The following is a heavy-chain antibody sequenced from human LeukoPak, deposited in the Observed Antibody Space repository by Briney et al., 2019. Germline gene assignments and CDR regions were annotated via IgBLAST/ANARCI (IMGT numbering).Heavy chain of an antibody. CDR2: ISAYNGNT. CDR1: GYTFTCYG. V-gene: IGHV1-18*01. CDR3: ARESGSSGWIPVLRSSPYYYYGMDV. D-gene: IGHD6-19*01. J-gene: IGHJ6*02. Sequence: GASVKVSCKASGYTFTCYGISWVRQAPGQGLEWMGWISAYNGNTNYAQKLQGRVTMTTDTSTSTAYMELRSLRSDDTAVYYCARESGSSGWIPVLRSSPYYYYGMDVWGQGTTVTVSS.